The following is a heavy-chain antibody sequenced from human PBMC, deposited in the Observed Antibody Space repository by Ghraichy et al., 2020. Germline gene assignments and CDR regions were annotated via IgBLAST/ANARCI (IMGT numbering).Heavy chain of an antibody. D-gene: IGHD2-15*01. CDR2: ITPRTGNT. J-gene: IGHJ5*02. V-gene: IGHV1-18*04. CDR1: GDTFTNYG. Sequence: ASVKVSCKASGDTFTNYGITWGRQAPGPGLEWMGWITPRTGNTQSAQRLQGRVTMTTDTSTDTVYMELRSLRFDDTAVYYCARGINYFDPWGQGTLVTVSS. CDR3: ARGINYFDP.